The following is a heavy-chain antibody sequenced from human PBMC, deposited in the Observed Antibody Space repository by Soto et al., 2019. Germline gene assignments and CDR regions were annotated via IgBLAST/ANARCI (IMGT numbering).Heavy chain of an antibody. V-gene: IGHV1-69*08. CDR2: IIPILGIA. D-gene: IGHD3-10*01. CDR1: GGTFSNYT. J-gene: IGHJ4*02. CDR3: ARDRARITMVRGVTYFDY. Sequence: QVQLVQSGAEVKKPGSSVKVSCKASGGTFSNYTISWVRQAPGQGLEWMGRIIPILGIANYAQKFQGRVTITADKSTSTAYMELSSLRSEDTAVYYCARDRARITMVRGVTYFDYWGQGTLVTVSS.